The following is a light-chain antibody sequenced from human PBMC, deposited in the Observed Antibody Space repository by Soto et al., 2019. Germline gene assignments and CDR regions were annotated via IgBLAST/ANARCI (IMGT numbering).Light chain of an antibody. CDR3: QQYKSYYT. CDR2: KAS. CDR1: QDISDW. V-gene: IGKV1-5*03. Sequence: DIQMTQSPSTLSVSVGDRVTITCRASQDISDWLAWYQQKPGKAPNLLIYKASNLASGVPSRFSGSGSGTEFTLTISSLQPDDFATYYCQQYKSYYTLGQGTKLEI. J-gene: IGKJ2*01.